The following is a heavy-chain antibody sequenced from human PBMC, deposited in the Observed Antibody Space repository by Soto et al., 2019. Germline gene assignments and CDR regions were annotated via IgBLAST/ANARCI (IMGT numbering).Heavy chain of an antibody. Sequence: EVQLVESGGGLIQPGGSLRLSCAASGFTVSSNYMSWVRQAPGKGLEWVSVIYSGGSTYYADYVKGRFTISRDNSKNTLYLQMNSLRAEDTAVYYCARDSGVVATYGMDVWGQGTTVTVSS. CDR2: IYSGGST. D-gene: IGHD1-26*01. J-gene: IGHJ6*02. CDR3: ARDSGVVATYGMDV. V-gene: IGHV3-53*01. CDR1: GFTVSSNY.